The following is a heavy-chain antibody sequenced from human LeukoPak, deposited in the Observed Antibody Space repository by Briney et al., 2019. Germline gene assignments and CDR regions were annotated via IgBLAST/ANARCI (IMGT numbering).Heavy chain of an antibody. D-gene: IGHD1-14*01. CDR3: AGGHHPFEY. V-gene: IGHV4-59*01. Sequence: SETLSLTCSVSGGSINNYYWTWIRHPPGRGLEWIALLHRRGSNNHIPALKSRVTIPVDTSRSQFSLVLMSMTAGDTGVYYCAGGHHPFEYWGQGTLVSVSS. J-gene: IGHJ4*02. CDR2: LHRRGSN. CDR1: GGSINNYY.